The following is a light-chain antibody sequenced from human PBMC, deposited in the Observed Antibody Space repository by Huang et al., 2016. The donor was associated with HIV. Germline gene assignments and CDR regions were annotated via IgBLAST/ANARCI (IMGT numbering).Light chain of an antibody. V-gene: IGKV3-15*01. J-gene: IGKJ1*01. CDR3: QQYDYWPPVT. CDR1: QSIKSH. CDR2: CAY. Sequence: IVMTQSPVTLSVSPGERAALSCRAGQSIKSHVAWYQQKPGEAPRLLIYCAYTRATCVPARFSGSGSGTEFTLTINHLQSDDFAVYYFQQYDYWPPVTFGQGTKV.